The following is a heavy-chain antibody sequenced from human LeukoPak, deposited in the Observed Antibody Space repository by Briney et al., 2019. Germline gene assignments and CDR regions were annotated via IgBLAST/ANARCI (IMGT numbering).Heavy chain of an antibody. D-gene: IGHD3-16*01. CDR2: IIPIFGTA. CDR1: RGTPISYA. V-gene: IGHV1-69*05. J-gene: IGHJ4*02. Sequence: GASAKDSRKASRGTPISYAISGVRPAPGRRRERMGRIIPIFGTANYAQKFQGRVTITTDESTSTDYMELSSLRSEDTAVYYCATGTSEGGDSLRFAYWGQGTLVTVSS. CDR3: ATGTSEGGDSLRFAY.